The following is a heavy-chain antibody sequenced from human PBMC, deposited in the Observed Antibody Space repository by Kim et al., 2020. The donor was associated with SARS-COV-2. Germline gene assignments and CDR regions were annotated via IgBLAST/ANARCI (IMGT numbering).Heavy chain of an antibody. CDR2: IYYSGST. CDR1: GDSISDTPYY. J-gene: IGHJ4*02. V-gene: IGHV4-39*02. Sequence: SETLSLTCTVSGDSISDTPYYWACIRQPPGKGLEWIGTIYYSGSTYYHPSLKSRVTISVDTSKTQFSRKLSSVTATDTAGYYCARDKYNSSWYKYWGQGTLDSVPS. CDR3: ARDKYNSSWYKY. D-gene: IGHD6-13*01.